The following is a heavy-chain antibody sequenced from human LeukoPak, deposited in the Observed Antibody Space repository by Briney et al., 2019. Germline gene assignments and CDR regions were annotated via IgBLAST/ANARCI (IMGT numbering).Heavy chain of an antibody. CDR3: ARGDVAVAGRSDY. Sequence: ASVKVSCKASGYTFTSYDFSWVRQAPGQGLEWMGIINPSGGSTSYAQKFQGRVTMTRDTSTSTVYMELSSLRSEDTAVYYCARGDVAVAGRSDYWGQGTLGTVSS. V-gene: IGHV1-46*01. CDR1: GYTFTSYD. J-gene: IGHJ4*02. CDR2: INPSGGST. D-gene: IGHD6-19*01.